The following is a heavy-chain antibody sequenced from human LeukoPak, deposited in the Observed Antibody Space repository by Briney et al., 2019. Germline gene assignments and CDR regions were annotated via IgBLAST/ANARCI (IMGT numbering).Heavy chain of an antibody. J-gene: IGHJ4*02. Sequence: PSETLSLTCTVSGGSISSGSYYWSWIRQPAGKGLEWIGRIYTSGSTNYNPSLKSRVTISVDTSKNQFSLKLSSVTAADTAVYYCARSHPPWSYYFDYWGQGTLVTVSS. V-gene: IGHV4-61*02. CDR3: ARSHPPWSYYFDY. CDR1: GGSISSGSYY. D-gene: IGHD1-26*01. CDR2: IYTSGST.